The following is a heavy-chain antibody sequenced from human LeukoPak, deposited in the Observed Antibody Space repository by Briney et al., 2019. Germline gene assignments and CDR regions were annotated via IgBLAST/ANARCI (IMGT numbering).Heavy chain of an antibody. CDR2: IYHIGST. V-gene: IGHV4-38-2*02. CDR3: ARDVVAAAGTWDY. Sequence: SETLSLTCTVSGYSISSGFYWGWIRQPPGKGLEWIGTIYHIGSTYYNPSLKSRVTISLDTSKNQFSLKLTSVTAADTAVYYCARDVVAAAGTWDYWGQGTLVTVSS. CDR1: GYSISSGFY. J-gene: IGHJ4*02. D-gene: IGHD6-13*01.